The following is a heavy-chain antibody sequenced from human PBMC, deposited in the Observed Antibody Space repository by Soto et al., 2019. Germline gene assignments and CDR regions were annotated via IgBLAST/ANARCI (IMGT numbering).Heavy chain of an antibody. J-gene: IGHJ4*02. CDR3: ARSNGESLLYYPFDY. D-gene: IGHD3-10*01. CDR1: GFTFSSYG. Sequence: GGSLRLSCAASGFTFSSYGMHWVRQAPGKGLEWVAVIWYDGSNKYYADSVKGRFTISRDNSKNTLYLQMNSLRAEDTAVYYCARSNGESLLYYPFDYWGQGTLVTVSS. CDR2: IWYDGSNK. V-gene: IGHV3-33*01.